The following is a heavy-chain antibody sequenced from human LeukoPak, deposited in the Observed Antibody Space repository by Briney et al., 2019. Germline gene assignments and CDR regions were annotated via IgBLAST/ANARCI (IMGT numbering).Heavy chain of an antibody. Sequence: PSETLSLTCAVYGGSFSGYYWSWIRQPPGKGLEWIGEINHSGSTNYNPSLKSRVTISVDTSKNQFSLKQSSVTAADTAAYYCASVPVYYDILTGYYDTTFDYWGQGTLVTVSS. CDR3: ASVPVYYDILTGYYDTTFDY. CDR2: INHSGST. J-gene: IGHJ4*02. CDR1: GGSFSGYY. V-gene: IGHV4-34*01. D-gene: IGHD3-9*01.